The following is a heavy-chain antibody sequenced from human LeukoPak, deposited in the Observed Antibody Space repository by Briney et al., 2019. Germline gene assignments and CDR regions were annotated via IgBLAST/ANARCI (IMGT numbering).Heavy chain of an antibody. CDR3: ATLVDILTGYRY. CDR2: TNPNSGNT. J-gene: IGHJ4*02. D-gene: IGHD3-9*01. V-gene: IGHV1-8*01. CDR1: GYTFTSYD. Sequence: ASVKVSCKASGYTFTSYDINWVRQATGQGLEWMGWTNPNSGNTGYAQKFQGRVTMTEDTSTDTAYMELSSLRSEDTAVYYCATLVDILTGYRYWGQGTLVTVSS.